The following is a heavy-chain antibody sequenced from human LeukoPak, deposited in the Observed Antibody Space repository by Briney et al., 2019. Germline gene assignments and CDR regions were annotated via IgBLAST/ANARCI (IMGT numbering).Heavy chain of an antibody. Sequence: GRSLRLSCAASGFTFSSYAMHWVRQAPSKGLEWVAVISYDGSNKYYADSVKGRFTISRDNSKNTLYLQMNSLRAEDTAVYYCARTGTNALFDPWGQGTLVTVSS. V-gene: IGHV3-30-3*01. J-gene: IGHJ5*02. CDR1: GFTFSSYA. CDR2: ISYDGSNK. CDR3: ARTGTNALFDP. D-gene: IGHD1-14*01.